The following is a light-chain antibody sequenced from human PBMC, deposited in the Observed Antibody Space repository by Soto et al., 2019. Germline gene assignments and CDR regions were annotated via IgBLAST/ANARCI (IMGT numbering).Light chain of an antibody. J-gene: IGKJ1*01. Sequence: EIVLTQSPGTLSLSPGERPTLSRRASQSLSSSHLAWYQQKPGQAPRLLIYGTSIRATGIPDRFSGSGSGTDFTLTITRLEPEDFAVYYCQRFGTSPPWTFGQGTKVDI. CDR3: QRFGTSPPWT. CDR1: QSLSSSH. CDR2: GTS. V-gene: IGKV3-20*01.